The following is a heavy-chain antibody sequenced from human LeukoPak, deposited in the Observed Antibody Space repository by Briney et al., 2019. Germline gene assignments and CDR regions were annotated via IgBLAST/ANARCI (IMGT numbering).Heavy chain of an antibody. D-gene: IGHD1-26*01. Sequence: PGGSLRLSCAASGFTFNNYWMDWVRQAPGKGLEWVAVISYDGSNKYYADSVKGRFTISRDNSKNTLYLQMNSLRAEDTAVYYCAKSEKMGSEVGATDWPTYGMDVWGQGTTVTVSS. CDR1: GFTFNNYW. J-gene: IGHJ6*02. CDR3: AKSEKMGSEVGATDWPTYGMDV. CDR2: ISYDGSNK. V-gene: IGHV3-30*18.